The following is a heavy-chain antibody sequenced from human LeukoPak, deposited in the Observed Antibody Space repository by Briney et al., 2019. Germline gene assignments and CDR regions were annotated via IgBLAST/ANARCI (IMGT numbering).Heavy chain of an antibody. V-gene: IGHV4-59*01. CDR1: GGSISSYY. CDR2: IYYSGST. Sequence: PSETLSLTCTVSGGSISSYYWSWIRQPPGKGLEWIGYIYYSGSTNYNPSLKSRVTISVDTSKNQFSLKLSSVTAADTAVYYCARYLAEGIATWGYFDYWGQGTLVTVSS. D-gene: IGHD6-13*01. CDR3: ARYLAEGIATWGYFDY. J-gene: IGHJ4*02.